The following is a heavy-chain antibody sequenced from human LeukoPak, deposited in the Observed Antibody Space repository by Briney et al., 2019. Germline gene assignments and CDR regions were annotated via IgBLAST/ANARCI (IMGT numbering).Heavy chain of an antibody. D-gene: IGHD3-10*01. CDR3: ARAITMVRGVIRWFDP. CDR2: IYYSGST. Sequence: PSETLSLTCTVSGGSISSYYWSWIRQPPGKGLEWIGYIYYSGSTNYNPPLKSRVTISVDTSKNQFSLKLSSVTAADTAVYYCARAITMVRGVIRWFDPWGQGTLVTVSS. J-gene: IGHJ5*02. V-gene: IGHV4-59*08. CDR1: GGSISSYY.